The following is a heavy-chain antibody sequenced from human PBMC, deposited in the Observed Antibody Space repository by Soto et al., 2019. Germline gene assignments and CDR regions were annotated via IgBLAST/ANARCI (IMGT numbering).Heavy chain of an antibody. CDR2: ISAYNGNT. CDR1: GYTFTSYG. CDR3: ARERRLAAAGISELYS. J-gene: IGHJ4*02. D-gene: IGHD6-13*01. V-gene: IGHV1-18*01. Sequence: ASVKVSCKASGYTFTSYGISWVRQAPGQGLEWMGWISAYNGNTNYAQKFQGRVTMTTDTSTRAAYMELRSLRSDDTAVYYCARERRLAAAGISELYSWGQGTLVTVSS.